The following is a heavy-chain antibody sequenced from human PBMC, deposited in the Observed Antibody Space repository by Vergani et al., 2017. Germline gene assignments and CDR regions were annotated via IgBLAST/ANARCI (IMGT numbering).Heavy chain of an antibody. CDR2: MNPNRGNT. CDR1: GYTFTSYD. Sequence: QVQLVQSGAEVKKPGASVKVSCKASGYTFTSYDINWVRQATGQGLEWVGWMNPNRGNTGYAQKFQGRVTMTRNTSISTAYMGLSSLRSEDTAVYYCARAYYDFWSGYYNAFDIWGQGTMVTVSS. CDR3: ARAYYDFWSGYYNAFDI. V-gene: IGHV1-8*01. J-gene: IGHJ3*02. D-gene: IGHD3-3*01.